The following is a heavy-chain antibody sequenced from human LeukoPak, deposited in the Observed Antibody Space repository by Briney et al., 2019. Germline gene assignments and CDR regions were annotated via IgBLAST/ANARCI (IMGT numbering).Heavy chain of an antibody. CDR1: GGSISSGGYY. CDR2: IYYSGST. V-gene: IGHV4-31*03. D-gene: IGHD6-25*01. Sequence: SETPSLTCTVSGGSISSGGYYWSWIRQHPGKGLEWIGYIYYSGSTYYNPSLKSRVTISVDTSKNQFSLKLSSVTAADTAVYYCARDQRTRYNWFDPWGQGTLVTVSS. CDR3: ARDQRTRYNWFDP. J-gene: IGHJ5*02.